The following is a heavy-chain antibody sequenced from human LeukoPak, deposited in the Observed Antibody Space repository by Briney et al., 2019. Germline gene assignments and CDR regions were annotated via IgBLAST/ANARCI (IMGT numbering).Heavy chain of an antibody. CDR2: IYYSGNT. CDR1: GGSISSYY. V-gene: IGHV4-59*08. CDR3: ARHGGWYPYFDY. D-gene: IGHD2-15*01. Sequence: SETLSLTCTVSGGSISSYYWSWIRQPPGKGLEWIGYIYYSGNTNYNPSLKSRVTISVDTSKNQFSLKLSSVTAADTAVYYCARHGGWYPYFDYWGQGSLVTVSS. J-gene: IGHJ4*02.